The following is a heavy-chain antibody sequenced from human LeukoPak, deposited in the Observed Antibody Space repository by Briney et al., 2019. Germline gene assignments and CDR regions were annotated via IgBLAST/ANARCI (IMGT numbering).Heavy chain of an antibody. Sequence: SGPTLVNPIQTLTLTCTFSGFSLYTNGVGVGWIRQPPGKALEWLAVIYWDDDKRYSPSLRSRLTITKDTSKSQVVLTMTNMDPVDTGTYYCAHRWEDDNSGYYFDYWGQGTLVTVSS. CDR1: GFSLYTNGVG. CDR2: IYWDDDK. J-gene: IGHJ4*02. CDR3: AHRWEDDNSGYYFDY. D-gene: IGHD3-22*01. V-gene: IGHV2-5*02.